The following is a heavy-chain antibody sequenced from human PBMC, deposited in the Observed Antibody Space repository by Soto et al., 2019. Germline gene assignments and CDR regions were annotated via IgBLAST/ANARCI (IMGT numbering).Heavy chain of an antibody. V-gene: IGHV4-4*02. CDR2: MFPDGRT. D-gene: IGHD5-12*01. Sequence: SETLSLTCAVSGGSISNIHWWSWVRQSPGKGLEWIGEMFPDGRTNYNPSLKSRVSVSMDKSRNQLSLNLNSVTAADTAVYYCARHGHNIYGFDVWGQGTTVTVS. J-gene: IGHJ6*02. CDR3: ARHGHNIYGFDV. CDR1: GGSISNIHW.